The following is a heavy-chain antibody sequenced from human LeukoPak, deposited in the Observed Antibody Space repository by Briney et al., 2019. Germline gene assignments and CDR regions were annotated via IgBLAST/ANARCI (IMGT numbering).Heavy chain of an antibody. CDR3: ARGVRYYYYGMDV. Sequence: PGGSLRLSCAASGFTFSSYGMHWVRQAPGKGLEWVAVIWYDGSNKYYADSVKGRFTISRDNSENTLYLQMNSLRAEDTAVYYCARGVRYYYYGMDVWGQGTTVTVPS. CDR2: IWYDGSNK. CDR1: GFTFSSYG. V-gene: IGHV3-33*01. J-gene: IGHJ6*02.